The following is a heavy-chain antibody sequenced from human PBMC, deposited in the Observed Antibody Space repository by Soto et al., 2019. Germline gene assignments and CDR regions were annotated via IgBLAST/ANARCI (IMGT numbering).Heavy chain of an antibody. J-gene: IGHJ6*02. D-gene: IGHD6-13*01. CDR3: AREYSSSWYYYYYGMDV. CDR1: GGSISSGGYY. CDR2: IYYSGST. V-gene: IGHV4-31*03. Sequence: TLSLTCTVSGGSISSGGYYWSWIRQHPGKGLEWIGYIYYSGSTYYNPSLKSRVTISVDTSKNQFSLKLSSVTAADTAVYYCAREYSSSWYYYYYGMDVWGQGTTVTVSS.